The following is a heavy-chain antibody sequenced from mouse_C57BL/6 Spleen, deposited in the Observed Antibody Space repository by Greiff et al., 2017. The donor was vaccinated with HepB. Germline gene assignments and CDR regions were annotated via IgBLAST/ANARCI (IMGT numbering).Heavy chain of an antibody. CDR2: IDPNSGGN. CDR1: GYTFTSYW. V-gene: IGHV1-72*01. D-gene: IGHD2-3*01. Sequence: QVQLQQPGAELVKPGASVKLSCKASGYTFTSYWMHWVKQRPGRGLEWIGRIDPNSGGNKYNEKFKSKATLTVDKPSSTAYMQLSSLTSEDSAVYYCARGSIYDGYWNWYFDVWGTGTTVTVSS. CDR3: ARGSIYDGYWNWYFDV. J-gene: IGHJ1*03.